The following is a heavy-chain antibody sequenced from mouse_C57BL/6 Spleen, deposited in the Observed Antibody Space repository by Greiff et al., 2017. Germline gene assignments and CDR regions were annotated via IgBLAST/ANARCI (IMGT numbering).Heavy chain of an antibody. CDR1: GYTFTSYW. J-gene: IGHJ2*01. Sequence: QVQLQQPGPELVKPGASVKLSCKASGYTFTSYWMHWVKPRPGQGLEWIGNINPSNGGTNYNEKFKSKATLTVDKSSSTAYMQLSSLTSEDSAVYYCARGSLYYDYDGGFDYWGQGTTLTVSS. D-gene: IGHD2-4*01. CDR2: INPSNGGT. V-gene: IGHV1-53*01. CDR3: ARGSLYYDYDGGFDY.